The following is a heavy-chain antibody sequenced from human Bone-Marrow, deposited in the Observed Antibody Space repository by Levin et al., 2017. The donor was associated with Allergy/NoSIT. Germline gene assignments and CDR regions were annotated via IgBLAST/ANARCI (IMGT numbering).Heavy chain of an antibody. D-gene: IGHD3-10*01. CDR3: ATARVPTPGYFDS. J-gene: IGHJ4*02. Sequence: GGSLRLSCAASDFTVRTNYVSWVRQASGKGLEWVSAIYGGNSTYYADSVKGRFTASRDTSPNTVYLQMRSLRAEDTGVYYCATARVPTPGYFDSWGQGVLVTVSP. CDR2: IYGGNST. CDR1: DFTVRTNY. V-gene: IGHV3-53*01.